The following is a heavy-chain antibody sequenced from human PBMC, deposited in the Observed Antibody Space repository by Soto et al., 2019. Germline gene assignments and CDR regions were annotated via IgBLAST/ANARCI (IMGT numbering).Heavy chain of an antibody. CDR2: ISYDGSNK. J-gene: IGHJ5*02. Sequence: QVQLVESGGGVVQPGRSLRLFCAASGFTFSSYAMHWVRQAPGKGLEWVAVISYDGSNKYYADSVKGRFTISRDNSKNTLYLQMNSLRAEDTAVYYCARDRAGITMIVSWGQGTLVTVSS. D-gene: IGHD3-22*01. CDR1: GFTFSSYA. CDR3: ARDRAGITMIVS. V-gene: IGHV3-30-3*01.